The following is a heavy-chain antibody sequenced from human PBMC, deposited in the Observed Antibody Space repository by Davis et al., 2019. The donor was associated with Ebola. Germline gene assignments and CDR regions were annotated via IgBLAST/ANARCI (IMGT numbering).Heavy chain of an antibody. V-gene: IGHV4-59*08. J-gene: IGHJ5*02. CDR1: GGSISSYY. CDR3: ARSYYDFWSGAPFWFDP. D-gene: IGHD3-3*01. Sequence: PSETLSLTCTVSGGSISSYYWSWIRQPPGKGLEWIGYIYYSGSTNYNPSLKSRVTISVDTSKNQFSLKLSSVTAADTAVYYCARSYYDFWSGAPFWFDPWGQGTLVTVSS. CDR2: IYYSGST.